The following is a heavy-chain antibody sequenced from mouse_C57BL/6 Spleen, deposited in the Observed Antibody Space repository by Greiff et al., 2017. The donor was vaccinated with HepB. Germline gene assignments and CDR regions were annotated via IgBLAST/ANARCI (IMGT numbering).Heavy chain of an antibody. D-gene: IGHD1-1*01. CDR1: GYAFSSYW. V-gene: IGHV1-80*01. J-gene: IGHJ2*01. CDR2: IYPGDGDT. CDR3: ARENYYGSRGYFDY. Sequence: VQLQQSGAELVKPGASVKISCKASGYAFSSYWMNWVKQRPGKGLEWIGQIYPGDGDTNYNGKFKGKATLTADKSSSTAYMQLSSLTSEDSAVYFCARENYYGSRGYFDYWGQGTTLTVSS.